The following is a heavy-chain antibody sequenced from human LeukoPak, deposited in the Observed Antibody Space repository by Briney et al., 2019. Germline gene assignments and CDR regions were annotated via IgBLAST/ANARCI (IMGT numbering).Heavy chain of an antibody. Sequence: GASVKVSCKASGYTFTGYYMHWVRQAPGQGLEWMGWINPNSGGTNYAQKFQGRVTMTRDTSISTAYMELSRLRSDDTAVYYCARVWTGYDYVWGSYRYRDAFDIWGQGTMVTVSS. CDR2: INPNSGGT. CDR1: GYTFTGYY. V-gene: IGHV1-2*02. CDR3: ARVWTGYDYVWGSYRYRDAFDI. J-gene: IGHJ3*02. D-gene: IGHD3-16*02.